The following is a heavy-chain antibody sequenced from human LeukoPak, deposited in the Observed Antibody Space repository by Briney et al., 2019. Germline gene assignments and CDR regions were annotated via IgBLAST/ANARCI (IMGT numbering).Heavy chain of an antibody. D-gene: IGHD2-15*01. V-gene: IGHV3-7*01. CDR2: IKQDGSEK. J-gene: IGHJ4*02. CDR1: GFTFSSYW. CDR3: ASVVVVAATPEFDY. Sequence: GGSLRLSCAASGFTFSSYWMSWVRQAPGKGLEWVANIKQDGSEKYYVDSVKGRFTISRDNAKNSLYLQMNSLRAEDTAVYYCASVVVVAATPEFDYWGQGTLVTVSS.